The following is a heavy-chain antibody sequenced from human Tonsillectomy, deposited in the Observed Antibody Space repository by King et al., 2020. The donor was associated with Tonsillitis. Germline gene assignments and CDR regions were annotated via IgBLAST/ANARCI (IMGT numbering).Heavy chain of an antibody. J-gene: IGHJ6*03. CDR1: GFTFSSYA. V-gene: IGHV3-23*04. CDR3: AKGWSGYDSGAYYYYYMDV. Sequence: VQLVEPGGGLVQPGGSLRLSCAASGFTFSSYAMSWVRQAPGKGLEWVSSISGSGGSTYYADSVKGRFTISRDNSKKTLYVQMNSLRAEDTAVYYCAKGWSGYDSGAYYYYYMDVWGKGSTVTVSS. CDR2: ISGSGGST. D-gene: IGHD5-12*01.